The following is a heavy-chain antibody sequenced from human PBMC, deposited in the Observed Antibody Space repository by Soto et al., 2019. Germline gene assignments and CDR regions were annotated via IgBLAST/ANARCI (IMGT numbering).Heavy chain of an antibody. J-gene: IGHJ4*02. CDR3: ASRGGFDYVWGSYRYPN. V-gene: IGHV3-23*01. Sequence: PGGSLRLSCAASRFTVGSSYVSWVRQAPGKGLEWVSVISGSGGSTYYADSVKGRFTISRDNSKNTLYLQMNSLRAEDTAVYYCASRGGFDYVWGSYRYPNWGQGTLVTVSS. CDR1: RFTVGSSY. D-gene: IGHD3-16*02. CDR2: ISGSGGST.